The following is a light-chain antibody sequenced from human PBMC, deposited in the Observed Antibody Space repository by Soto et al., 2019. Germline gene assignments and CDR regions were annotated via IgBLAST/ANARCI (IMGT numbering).Light chain of an antibody. J-gene: IGLJ1*01. CDR1: SSDIGAGSE. CDR2: GST. CDR3: QSYDNSLSAYV. V-gene: IGLV1-40*01. Sequence: VLTQPPSLSGAPGQRVTISCTGSSSDIGAGSEVHWYQQLPGAAPKLLIFGSTNRPSGVPDRFSGSKSATSASLAITGLQAEDEADYYCQSYDNSLSAYVFGTGTKVTVL.